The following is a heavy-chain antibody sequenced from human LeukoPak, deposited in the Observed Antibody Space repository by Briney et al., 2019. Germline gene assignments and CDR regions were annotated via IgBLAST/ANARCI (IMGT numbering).Heavy chain of an antibody. D-gene: IGHD3-22*01. V-gene: IGHV4-38-2*02. Sequence: PSETLSLTCTVSGYSISSGYYWGWIRQPPGKGREWFGSIYHSGSTYYNPSLKSRVTISVDTSKNQFSLKLSSVTAADTAVYYCARDYYYDSSGYYGSRYYYMDVWGKGTTVTVSS. J-gene: IGHJ6*03. CDR3: ARDYYYDSSGYYGSRYYYMDV. CDR1: GYSISSGYY. CDR2: IYHSGST.